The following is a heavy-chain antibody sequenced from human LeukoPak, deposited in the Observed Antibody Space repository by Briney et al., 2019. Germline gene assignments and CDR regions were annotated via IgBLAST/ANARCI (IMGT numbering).Heavy chain of an antibody. J-gene: IGHJ4*02. V-gene: IGHV1-18*01. CDR1: GYTFTSYG. Sequence: ASVKVSCKASGYTFTSYGISWVRQAPGQGPEWMGWISAYNGNTNYAQKLQGRVTMTTDTSTSTAYMELRSLRSDDTAVYYCARAAPYYYGSGSYQPRAYFDYWGQGTLVTVSS. CDR2: ISAYNGNT. D-gene: IGHD3-10*01. CDR3: ARAAPYYYGSGSYQPRAYFDY.